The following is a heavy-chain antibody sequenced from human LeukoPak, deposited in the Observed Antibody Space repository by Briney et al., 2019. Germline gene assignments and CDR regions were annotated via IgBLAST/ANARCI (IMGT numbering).Heavy chain of an antibody. V-gene: IGHV1-69*06. Sequence: SVTVSCKASGGTFSSYAISWVRQAPGQGLEWMGRIIPIFGTANYAQKFQGRVTITADKSTSTAYMELSSLRSEDTAVYYCARDIVVVVAATPYWFDRWGQGTLVTVSS. CDR1: GGTFSSYA. CDR3: ARDIVVVVAATPYWFDR. J-gene: IGHJ5*02. D-gene: IGHD2-15*01. CDR2: IIPIFGTA.